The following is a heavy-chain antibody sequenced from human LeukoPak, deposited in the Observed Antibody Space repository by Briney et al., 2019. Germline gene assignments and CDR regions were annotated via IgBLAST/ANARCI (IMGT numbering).Heavy chain of an antibody. Sequence: PGGSLRLSCAASGFTFNNYAMSWVRQAPGKGLEWVSGISGSGGYTYYADSLKGRFTISRDNSKNTLYLQMNSLRAEDTALYYCAKDLTYYYGLGSSTNAFDIWGQGTMVTVSS. CDR3: AKDLTYYYGLGSSTNAFDI. CDR1: GFTFNNYA. J-gene: IGHJ3*02. CDR2: ISGSGGYT. V-gene: IGHV3-23*01. D-gene: IGHD3-10*01.